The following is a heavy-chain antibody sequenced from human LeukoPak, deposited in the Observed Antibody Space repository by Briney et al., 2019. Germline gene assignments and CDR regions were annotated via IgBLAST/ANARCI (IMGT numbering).Heavy chain of an antibody. J-gene: IGHJ4*02. D-gene: IGHD5-18*01. V-gene: IGHV3-53*01. CDR2: IYSGGGT. Sequence: PGGSLRLSCAASGFTVSSNYMSWVRQAPGKGLEWVSVIYSGGGTYYGDSVKGRFTISRDNSKNTLYLQMNSLRAEDTAVYYCARGYSYGSYFDHWGQGTLVTVSS. CDR1: GFTVSSNY. CDR3: ARGYSYGSYFDH.